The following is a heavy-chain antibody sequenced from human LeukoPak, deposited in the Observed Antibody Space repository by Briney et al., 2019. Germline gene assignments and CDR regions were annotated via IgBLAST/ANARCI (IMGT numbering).Heavy chain of an antibody. D-gene: IGHD1-26*01. Sequence: SETLSLTCAVYGGSFSGYYWSWIRQPPGKGLEWIGEINHSGSTNYNPSLKSRVTISVDTSKNQFSLKLSSVTAADTAVYYCARESGSYQFDYWGQGTLVTVSS. J-gene: IGHJ4*02. CDR3: ARESGSYQFDY. CDR1: GGSFSGYY. CDR2: INHSGST. V-gene: IGHV4-34*01.